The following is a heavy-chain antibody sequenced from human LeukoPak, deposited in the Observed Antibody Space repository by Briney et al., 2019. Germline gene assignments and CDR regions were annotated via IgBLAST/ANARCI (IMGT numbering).Heavy chain of an antibody. CDR2: IYTSGST. Sequence: PSQTLSLTCTVSGGSISSGSYYWSWIRQPAGKGLEWIGRIYTSGSTNYNPSLKSRVTISVDTSKNQFSLKLSSVTAADTAVYYCARDSLGYCSGGSCYRPGWDYYYYYMDVWGKGTTVTISS. CDR3: ARDSLGYCSGGSCYRPGWDYYYYYMDV. CDR1: GGSISSGSYY. D-gene: IGHD2-15*01. V-gene: IGHV4-61*02. J-gene: IGHJ6*03.